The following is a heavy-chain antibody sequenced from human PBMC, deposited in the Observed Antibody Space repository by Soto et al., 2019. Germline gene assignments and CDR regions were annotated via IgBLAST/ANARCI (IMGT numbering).Heavy chain of an antibody. D-gene: IGHD2-15*01. CDR1: GGSISSSSYY. CDR3: ARHNLGFCSGGSCPYYFDF. J-gene: IGHJ4*02. V-gene: IGHV4-61*05. Sequence: SETLSLTCTVSGGSISSSSYYWGWLRQPPGKGLEWIAYIYYSGSTNYNPSLKSRVTISVDTSKNQFSLILSSVTAADTAVYYCARHNLGFCSGGSCPYYFDFWGQGTPVTVSS. CDR2: IYYSGST.